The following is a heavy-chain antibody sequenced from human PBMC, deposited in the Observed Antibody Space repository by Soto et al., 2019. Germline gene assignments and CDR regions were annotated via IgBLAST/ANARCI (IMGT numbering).Heavy chain of an antibody. CDR2: ISYDGILK. CDR3: AKDFKISGGHYGSLNYYYGMDV. CDR1: GSTFSAFG. V-gene: IGHV3-30*18. D-gene: IGHD3-10*01. J-gene: IGHJ6*02. Sequence: PGGSLRLSCEASGSTFSAFGMHWVRQAPGKGLEWVAIISYDGILKYCADSVKGRFTISRDTSKSALYLQMNSLRPEDTAVYYCAKDFKISGGHYGSLNYYYGMDVWGQGTTVTVSS.